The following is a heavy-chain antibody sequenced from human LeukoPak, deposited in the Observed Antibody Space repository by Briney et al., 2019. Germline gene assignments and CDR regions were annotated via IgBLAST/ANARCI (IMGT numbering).Heavy chain of an antibody. V-gene: IGHV1-46*01. CDR2: INPSGGST. CDR1: GYTFTSYY. J-gene: IGHJ4*02. D-gene: IGHD6-19*01. Sequence: ASVNVSFKASGYTFTSYYMHWVRQAPGQGLAWMGIINPSGGSTSYAQKFQGRVTMTRDTSTSTVYMELSSLRSEDTAVYYCAREDSSGHPIFDYWGQGTLVTVSS. CDR3: AREDSSGHPIFDY.